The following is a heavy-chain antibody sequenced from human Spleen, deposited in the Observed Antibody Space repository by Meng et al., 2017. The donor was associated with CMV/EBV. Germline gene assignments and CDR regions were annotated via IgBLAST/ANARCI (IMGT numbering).Heavy chain of an antibody. CDR1: GFTFSSYA. CDR3: AKDVSRSLYQFHGMDV. V-gene: IGHV3-23*01. Sequence: GGSLRLSCAASGFTFSSYAMTWVRQAPGKGLEWVSTLTGGSSIYYADSVKGQFTISRDNSRKMLYLQMNSLRAADTAVYYCAKDVSRSLYQFHGMDVWGQGTTVTVSS. J-gene: IGHJ6*02. D-gene: IGHD3-16*01. CDR2: LTGGSSI.